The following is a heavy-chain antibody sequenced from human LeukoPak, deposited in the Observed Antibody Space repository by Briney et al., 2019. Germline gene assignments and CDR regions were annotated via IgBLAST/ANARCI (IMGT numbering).Heavy chain of an antibody. CDR1: GFTFRNYA. Sequence: GGSLRLSCAGSGFTFRNYAMHWVRQAPVTGLQYVSAISTIGSRTFYANSVKGRFTISRDNAKDTVYLQMDSLRADDTAVYYCVRDSFYTGYDRGFGYWGQGALVTVSS. CDR2: ISTIGSRT. V-gene: IGHV3-64*01. D-gene: IGHD5-12*01. CDR3: VRDSFYTGYDRGFGY. J-gene: IGHJ4*02.